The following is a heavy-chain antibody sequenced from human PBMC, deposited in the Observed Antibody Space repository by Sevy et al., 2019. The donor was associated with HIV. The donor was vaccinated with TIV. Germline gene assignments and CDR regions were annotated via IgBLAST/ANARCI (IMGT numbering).Heavy chain of an antibody. CDR2: INAGNGNT. CDR1: GYTFTSYA. V-gene: IGHV1-3*01. J-gene: IGHJ4*02. D-gene: IGHD2-2*01. Sequence: ASVKVSCKASGYTFTSYAMHWVRQAPGQRLEWMGWINAGNGNTKYSQKFQGRVTITRDTSASTAYMELSSLRSEDTAVYYCARGYCSSTSCYAFDYWGQRTLVTVSS. CDR3: ARGYCSSTSCYAFDY.